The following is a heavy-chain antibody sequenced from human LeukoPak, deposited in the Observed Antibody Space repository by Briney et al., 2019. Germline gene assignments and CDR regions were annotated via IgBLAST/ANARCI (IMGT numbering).Heavy chain of an antibody. CDR3: VNGEEDYGDFYYYSGMDV. Sequence: GGSLRLSCAASEFTFSSYAMSWVRQAPGKGLEWVSAIRDSGVSTYYADSVKGRFTISRDNSKNTLYLQMSSLRAEDTAVYYCVNGEEDYGDFYYYSGMDVWGQGTTVTVSS. CDR1: EFTFSSYA. J-gene: IGHJ6*02. D-gene: IGHD4-17*01. V-gene: IGHV3-23*01. CDR2: IRDSGVST.